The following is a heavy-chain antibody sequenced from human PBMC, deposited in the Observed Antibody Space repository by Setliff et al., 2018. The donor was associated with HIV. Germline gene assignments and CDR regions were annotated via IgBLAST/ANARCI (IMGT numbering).Heavy chain of an antibody. J-gene: IGHJ6*03. D-gene: IGHD5-18*01. CDR1: GGTFSSYA. Sequence: SVKVSCKASGGTFSSYAISWVRQAPGQGLEWMGGIIPILGIANYAQKFQGRVTITADKSTSTAYMELSSLRSEDTAVYYCARVGIQLWYPSYYYYYTDVWGKGTTVTVSS. CDR2: IIPILGIA. V-gene: IGHV1-69*10. CDR3: ARVGIQLWYPSYYYYYTDV.